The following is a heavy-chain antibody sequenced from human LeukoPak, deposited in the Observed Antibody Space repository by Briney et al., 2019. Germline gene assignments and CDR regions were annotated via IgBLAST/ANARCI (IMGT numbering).Heavy chain of an antibody. CDR3: ARHSICFDP. V-gene: IGHV4-39*01. CDR1: GGSISSSSYY. Sequence: SETLSLTCTVSGGSISSSSYYWGWIRQPPGKGLEWIGSIYYSGSTYYNPSLKSRVTISVDTSKNQFSLKLSSVTAADTAVYYCARHSICFDPWGQGTLVTVSS. J-gene: IGHJ5*02. CDR2: IYYSGST.